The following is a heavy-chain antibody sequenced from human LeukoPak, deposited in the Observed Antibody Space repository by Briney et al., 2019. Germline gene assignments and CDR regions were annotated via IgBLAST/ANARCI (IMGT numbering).Heavy chain of an antibody. J-gene: IGHJ5*02. Sequence: ASVKVSCQASGYTFTGCDIHWVRQAPGQGLEWMGWIKPNSGGTNYAQKFHGRVTMTRDTSISTAYMELSSLRSDDTAVYYCARVNSSNSLGWFDPWGQGTLVSVSS. CDR1: GYTFTGCD. V-gene: IGHV1-2*02. CDR2: IKPNSGGT. D-gene: IGHD4-23*01. CDR3: ARVNSSNSLGWFDP.